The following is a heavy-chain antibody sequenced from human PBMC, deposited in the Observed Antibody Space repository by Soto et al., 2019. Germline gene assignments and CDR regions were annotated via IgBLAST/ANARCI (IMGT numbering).Heavy chain of an antibody. CDR1: GFTFDDYA. CDR2: ISWNRVSI. J-gene: IGHJ6*03. D-gene: IGHD3-3*01. Sequence: EVQPVESGGGLVQPGRSLRLSCAASGFTFDDYAMHWVRQAPRKGLEWVSGISWNRVSIGYADTVKGRFTISRDNAKDSLYRQMNRLRAEDTALYYCGKDVAGRTWSYKDVWGRVTTVAVCS. CDR3: GKDVAGRTWSYKDV. V-gene: IGHV3-9*01.